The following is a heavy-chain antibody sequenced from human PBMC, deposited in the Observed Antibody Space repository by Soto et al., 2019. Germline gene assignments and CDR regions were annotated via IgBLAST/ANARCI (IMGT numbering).Heavy chain of an antibody. Sequence: GGSLRLSCAASGFTFSSYAMSWVRQAPGKGLEWVSAISGSGGSTYYADSVKGRFTISRDNSKNTLYLQMNSLRAEDTAVYYCAARVAAAGTLRFDPWGQGTLVTVSS. CDR3: AARVAAAGTLRFDP. J-gene: IGHJ5*02. V-gene: IGHV3-23*01. D-gene: IGHD6-13*01. CDR1: GFTFSSYA. CDR2: ISGSGGST.